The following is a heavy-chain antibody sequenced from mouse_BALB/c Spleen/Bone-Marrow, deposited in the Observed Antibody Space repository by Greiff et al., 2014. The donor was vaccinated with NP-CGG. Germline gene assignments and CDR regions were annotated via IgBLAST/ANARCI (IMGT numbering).Heavy chain of an antibody. V-gene: IGHV14-3*02. CDR1: GFNIKDTY. D-gene: IGHD2-4*01. CDR3: ATMITDWCFDV. CDR2: VDPANGNT. Sequence: EVQGVESGAELVKPGASVKLSCTASGFNIKDTYMHWVKQRPEQGLEWIGRVDPANGNTKYDPKFRGKATITADTSSNTAYLQLSSLTSEDTAVYYCATMITDWCFDVWGAGTTVTVSS. J-gene: IGHJ1*01.